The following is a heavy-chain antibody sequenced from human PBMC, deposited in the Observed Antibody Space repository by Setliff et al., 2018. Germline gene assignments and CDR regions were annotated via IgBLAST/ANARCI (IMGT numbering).Heavy chain of an antibody. V-gene: IGHV1-69*13. CDR1: GGTFRTNV. Sequence: ASVKVSCKASGGTFRTNVINWVRQAPGQGLEWMGGIIPMYGAGNHAPKFQGRLTITADEATSIAYMELSSLRSEDTAVYYCARGLVSLHYDFWSGHYLGGYMDVWGKGTTVTVSS. J-gene: IGHJ6*03. D-gene: IGHD3-3*01. CDR3: ARGLVSLHYDFWSGHYLGGYMDV. CDR2: IIPMYGAG.